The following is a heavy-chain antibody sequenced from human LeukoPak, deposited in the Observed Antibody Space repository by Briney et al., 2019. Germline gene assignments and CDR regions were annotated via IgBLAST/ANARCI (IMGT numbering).Heavy chain of an antibody. J-gene: IGHJ2*01. CDR3: ARYSDYGASGRYFDL. CDR2: INPSGGST. D-gene: IGHD4-17*01. CDR1: RYTFTSYY. V-gene: IGHV1-46*01. Sequence: ASVKVSCKASRYTFTSYYMHWVRQSPGQGLEWMGIINPSGGSTSYAQKFQGRVTMTRDTSTSTVYMELSSLRSEDTAVYYCARYSDYGASGRYFDLWGRGTLVTVSS.